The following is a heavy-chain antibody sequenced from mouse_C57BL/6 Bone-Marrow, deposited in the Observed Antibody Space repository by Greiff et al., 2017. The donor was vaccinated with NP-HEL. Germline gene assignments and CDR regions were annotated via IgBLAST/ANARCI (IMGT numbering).Heavy chain of an antibody. CDR1: GYTFTSYW. J-gene: IGHJ1*03. V-gene: IGHV1-69*01. D-gene: IGHD4-1*01. CDR3: ATNWDSYWYFDV. CDR2: IDPSDSYT. Sequence: VQLQQPGAELVMPGASVKLSCKASGYTFTSYWMHWVKQRPGQGLEWIGEIDPSDSYTNYNQKFKGKSTLTVDKSSSTAYMQLSSLTSEDSAVYYCATNWDSYWYFDVWGTGTTVTVSS.